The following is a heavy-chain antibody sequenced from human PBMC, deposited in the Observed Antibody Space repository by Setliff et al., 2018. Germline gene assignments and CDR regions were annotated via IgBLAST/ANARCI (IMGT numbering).Heavy chain of an antibody. CDR1: GGSFSGYY. Sequence: SETLSLTCAVYGGSFSGYYWSWIRQPPGKGLEWIGEINHSGSTNYNPSLKSRVTISVDTSKNQFSLKLSSVTAADTAVYCCVRGSSGRILTGPRYYFDYWGQGTLVTVSS. CDR2: INHSGST. V-gene: IGHV4-34*01. J-gene: IGHJ4*02. CDR3: VRGSSGRILTGPRYYFDY. D-gene: IGHD3-9*01.